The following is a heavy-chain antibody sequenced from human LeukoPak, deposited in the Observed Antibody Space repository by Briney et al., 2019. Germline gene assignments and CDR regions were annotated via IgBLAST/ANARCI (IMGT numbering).Heavy chain of an antibody. CDR2: IRSKAYGGTT. J-gene: IGHJ4*02. D-gene: IGHD3-10*01. CDR1: GFIFNDYA. V-gene: IGHV3-49*03. Sequence: GGSLRLSCAASGFIFNDYAMSWFRQAPGKGLEWVGFIRSKAYGGTTEYSASVKGRFTISRDDSKSIAYLQMNSLKTEDTAVYYCTRVDPMGFDEGPFDYWGQGTLVTVSS. CDR3: TRVDPMGFDEGPFDY.